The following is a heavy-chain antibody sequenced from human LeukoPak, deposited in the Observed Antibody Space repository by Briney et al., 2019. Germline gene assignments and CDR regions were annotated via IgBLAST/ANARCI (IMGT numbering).Heavy chain of an antibody. Sequence: PSETLSLTCTVSGGSISSGSYYWRWIRQPAGTGLEWLGRIYTSGSTNYNPSLKSRVTISVDTSKNQFSLKLSSVTAADTAVYYCARGRAAGIAYWGQGTLVTVSS. D-gene: IGHD6-13*01. CDR3: ARGRAAGIAY. V-gene: IGHV4-61*02. J-gene: IGHJ4*02. CDR2: IYTSGST. CDR1: GGSISSGSYY.